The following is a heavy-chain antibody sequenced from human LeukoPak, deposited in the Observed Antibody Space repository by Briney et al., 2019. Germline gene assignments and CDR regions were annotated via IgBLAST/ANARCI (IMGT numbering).Heavy chain of an antibody. Sequence: ASVNVSCKASGYTFTGYYMHWVRQAPGQGLEWMGWINPNSGGTNYAQKFQGRVTMTRDTSISTAYMELSRLRSDDTAVYYCARDGLWFGESRYGMDVWGQGTTVTVSS. CDR3: ARDGLWFGESRYGMDV. CDR1: GYTFTGYY. D-gene: IGHD3-10*01. V-gene: IGHV1-2*02. J-gene: IGHJ6*02. CDR2: INPNSGGT.